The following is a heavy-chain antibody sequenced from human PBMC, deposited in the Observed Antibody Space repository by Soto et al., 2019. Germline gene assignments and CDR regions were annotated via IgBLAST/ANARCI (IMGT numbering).Heavy chain of an antibody. CDR2: ISGSGGST. CDR3: AKKRAYSYGFRPQPLDN. V-gene: IGHV3-23*01. D-gene: IGHD5-18*01. Sequence: GGSLRLSCAASGFTFSSYAMSWVRQAPGKGLEWVSAISGSGGSTYYADSVKGRFTISRDNSKNTLYLQMISLRAEDTAVYYCAKKRAYSYGFRPQPLDNWGQGTLVTVSS. J-gene: IGHJ4*02. CDR1: GFTFSSYA.